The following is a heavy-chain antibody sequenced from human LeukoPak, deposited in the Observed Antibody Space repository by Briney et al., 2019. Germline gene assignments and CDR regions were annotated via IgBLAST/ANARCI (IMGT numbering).Heavy chain of an antibody. D-gene: IGHD2-15*01. CDR3: AKDSSCSGGSCYRFFDN. CDR1: GFXFSSYA. Sequence: GGSLRLSCAASGFXFSSYAISWVRQAPGKGLEWVSAISGSGAGTYYVDSVKGRFSISRDNSKNTLYLQMNSLRAEDTAVYYSAKDSSCSGGSCYRFFDNWGQGTRVTVSS. V-gene: IGHV3-23*01. CDR2: ISGSGAGT. J-gene: IGHJ4*02.